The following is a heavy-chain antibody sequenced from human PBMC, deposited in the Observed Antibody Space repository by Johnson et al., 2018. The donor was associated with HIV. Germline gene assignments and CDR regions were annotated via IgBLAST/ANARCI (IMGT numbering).Heavy chain of an antibody. J-gene: IGHJ3*02. Sequence: QMMLVESGGGLVKPGGSLRLSCAPSGFTFSDYYMSWMRQAPGQGLEWVSYISSSGSTIYYADSVKGRFTISRDNAKNSLYLQMNSLRAEDTAVYYCARDLRAYSTRDDAFDIWGQGTMVTVSS. V-gene: IGHV3-11*04. D-gene: IGHD6-13*01. CDR2: ISSSGSTI. CDR3: ARDLRAYSTRDDAFDI. CDR1: GFTFSDYY.